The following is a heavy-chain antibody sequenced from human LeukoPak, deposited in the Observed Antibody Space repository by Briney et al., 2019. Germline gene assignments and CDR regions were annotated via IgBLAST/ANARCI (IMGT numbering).Heavy chain of an antibody. CDR3: TKRVKYGGTWDHFAD. V-gene: IGHV3-23*01. D-gene: IGHD1-26*01. CDR1: GFTSHSYA. J-gene: IGHJ4*02. Sequence: GGSLRLSCATSGFTSHSYAMSWVRQAPGKGLEWVSTVNADGGNTYYADSVKGRFTISRDNSKSTLILQMNSLRVEDTALYYCTKRVKYGGTWDHFADWGQGTLVTVSS. CDR2: VNADGGNT.